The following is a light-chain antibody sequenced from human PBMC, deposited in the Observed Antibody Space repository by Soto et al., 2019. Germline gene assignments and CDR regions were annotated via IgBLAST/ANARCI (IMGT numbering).Light chain of an antibody. Sequence: IQMTQSPSTLSASVGDRVTITCRASQSISIWLAWYQQKPGKAPKLLIYKASSLESGVPSRFSGSGSGTEFTLTISSLQPDDFATYYCQQYNSYSVTCGQGTKGDIK. V-gene: IGKV1-5*03. CDR3: QQYNSYSVT. CDR1: QSISIW. J-gene: IGKJ1*01. CDR2: KAS.